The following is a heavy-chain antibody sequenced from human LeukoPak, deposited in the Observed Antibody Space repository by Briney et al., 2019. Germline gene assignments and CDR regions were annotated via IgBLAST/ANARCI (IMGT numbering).Heavy chain of an antibody. D-gene: IGHD3-22*01. CDR1: GGSFSGYY. J-gene: IGHJ5*02. CDR2: INHSGST. V-gene: IGHV4-34*01. CDR3: ARGRGTMIVVVISNWFDP. Sequence: PSETLSLTCAVYGGSFSGYYWSWIPQPPGKGLEWIGEINHSGSTNYNPSLKSRVTISVDTSNNQFSLKLSSVTAADTAVYYCARGRGTMIVVVISNWFDPWGQGTLVTVSS.